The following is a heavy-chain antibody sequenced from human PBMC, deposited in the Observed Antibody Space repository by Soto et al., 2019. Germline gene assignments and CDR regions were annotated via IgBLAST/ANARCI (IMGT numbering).Heavy chain of an antibody. V-gene: IGHV3-30*18. J-gene: IGHJ3*02. D-gene: IGHD1-7*01. CDR1: GFTFSSYG. Sequence: GGSLRLSCAASGFTFSSYGMHWVRQAPGKVLEWVAVISYDGSNKYYADSVKGRFTISRDNSKNTLYLQMNSLRAEDTFVYYCAKDNNWNYLGGAFDIWGQGTMVTVSS. CDR2: ISYDGSNK. CDR3: AKDNNWNYLGGAFDI.